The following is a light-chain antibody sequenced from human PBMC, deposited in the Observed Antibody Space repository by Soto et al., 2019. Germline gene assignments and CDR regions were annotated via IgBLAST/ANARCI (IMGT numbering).Light chain of an antibody. CDR1: RSDVGSHKF. CDR3: CSYAGSYV. V-gene: IGLV2-23*01. J-gene: IGLJ1*01. CDR2: EGS. Sequence: QSALTQPASVSGSPGQSITISCTGTRSDVGSHKFVSWYQQHPGKAPKLLIYEGSERPSGVSNRFSGSKSGNTASLTISGLQAEDEADYYCCSYAGSYVFGTGTKLTVL.